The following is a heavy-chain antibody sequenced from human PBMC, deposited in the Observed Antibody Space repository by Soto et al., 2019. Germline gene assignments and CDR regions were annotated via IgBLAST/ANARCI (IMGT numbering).Heavy chain of an antibody. CDR1: GGSFSGYY. CDR3: ARGWGPSSSSWYSGDY. V-gene: IGHV4-34*01. J-gene: IGHJ4*02. D-gene: IGHD6-13*01. Sequence: SETLSLTCAVYGGSFSGYYWSWIRQPPGEGLEWIGEINHRGSTNYNPPLKSRVTISVDTSKNQFSLKLSSVTAADTAVYYCARGWGPSSSSWYSGDYWGQGTLVTVSS. CDR2: INHRGST.